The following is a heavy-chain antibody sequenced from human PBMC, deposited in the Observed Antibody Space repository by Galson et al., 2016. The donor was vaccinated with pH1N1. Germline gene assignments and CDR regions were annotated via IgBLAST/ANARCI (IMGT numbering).Heavy chain of an antibody. D-gene: IGHD3-10*01. Sequence: LSLTCTVSGDSMTSGFYYWTWIRQPAGKGLEYIGYIYTSGSTNYNPSLKSRLIISVDTSKNQVSLKLSSVTAADTAIYYCARGTIDSAGSGNYYSNYYYGMDVWGQGTTVTVSS. V-gene: IGHV4-61*09. CDR1: GDSMTSGFYY. CDR3: ARGTIDSAGSGNYYSNYYYGMDV. J-gene: IGHJ6*02. CDR2: IYTSGST.